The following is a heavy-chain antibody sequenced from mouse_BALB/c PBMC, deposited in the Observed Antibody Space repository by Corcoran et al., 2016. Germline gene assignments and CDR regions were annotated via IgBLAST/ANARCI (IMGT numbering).Heavy chain of an antibody. V-gene: IGHV9-4*02. CDR2: INTHSGVP. Sequence: QIQLVQSGPELKKPGETVRISCKASRYTFTTAGMQWVQKMPGKGLKWIGWINTHSGVPKYAEDFKGRFAFSLETSASTAYLQISNLKNEDTATYFCARYGNYRYFDVWGAGTTVTVSS. J-gene: IGHJ1*01. CDR1: RYTFTTAG. D-gene: IGHD2-1*01. CDR3: ARYGNYRYFDV.